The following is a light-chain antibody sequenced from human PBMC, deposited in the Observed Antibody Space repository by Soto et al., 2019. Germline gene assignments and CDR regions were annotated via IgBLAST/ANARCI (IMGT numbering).Light chain of an antibody. CDR1: QTIGNY. V-gene: IGKV1-39*01. Sequence: SQMTKAPTSLPASVGGSLTITCRASQTIGNYLNRYQQRTGKAPNFMISAASTLQSGVPSRFSGSGFGTDFTLTITSLQTEDLSTYYIQQGYNTPRTFGQGTKVDIK. CDR3: QQGYNTPRT. CDR2: AAS. J-gene: IGKJ1*01.